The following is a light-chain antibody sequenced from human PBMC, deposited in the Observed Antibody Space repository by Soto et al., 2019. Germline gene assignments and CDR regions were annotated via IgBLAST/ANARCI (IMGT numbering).Light chain of an antibody. CDR1: QSVSSNY. CDR2: GSS. J-gene: IGKJ2*01. CDR3: QQYGTSPYT. Sequence: EIELTQSPGTLSLSPGERATLSCRASQSVSSNYLAWYQKSPGEPPSLLFYGSSNRANGAHDRFSGSGSGTDFTLTISRLQPDDFAVYYCQQYGTSPYTFGQGTKLEIK. V-gene: IGKV3-20*01.